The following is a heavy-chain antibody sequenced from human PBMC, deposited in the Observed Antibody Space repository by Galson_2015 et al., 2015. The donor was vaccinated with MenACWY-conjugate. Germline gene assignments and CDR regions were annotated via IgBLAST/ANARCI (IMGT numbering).Heavy chain of an antibody. CDR3: AREGREGFCSVGTCYFYDF. CDR2: ISGVGTA. D-gene: IGHD2-15*01. V-gene: IGHV3-23*01. CDR1: GFTVDKYG. J-gene: IGHJ4*02. Sequence: SLRLSCAASGFTVDKYGMAWVRQAPGKGLEWVSAISGVGTAYYAGSVKGRFTISRDNSKNTMNLQMNSLRVDDTAVYYCAREGREGFCSVGTCYFYDFWGQGTLVTVSS.